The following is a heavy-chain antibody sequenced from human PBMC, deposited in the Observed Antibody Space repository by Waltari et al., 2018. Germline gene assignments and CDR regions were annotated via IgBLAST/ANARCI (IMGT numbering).Heavy chain of an antibody. V-gene: IGHV4-34*01. J-gene: IGHJ4*02. Sequence: QVQLQQWGAGLLKPSETLSLTCAVYGGSFSGYYWSWIRQPPGKGLEWIGEINHSGSTNYNPSIKSRVTISVDTSKNQFSLKLSSVTAADTAVYYCAKGVTVNRYFDYWGQGTLVTVSS. CDR2: INHSGST. D-gene: IGHD4-4*01. CDR1: GGSFSGYY. CDR3: AKGVTVNRYFDY.